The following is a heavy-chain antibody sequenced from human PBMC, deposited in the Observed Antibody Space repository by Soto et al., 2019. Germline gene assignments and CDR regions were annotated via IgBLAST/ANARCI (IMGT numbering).Heavy chain of an antibody. Sequence: EVQLVESGGGLVQPGGSLRLSCAASGFTFSSYEMNWVRQAPGKGLEWVSYISSSGSTIYYADSVKGRFTISRDNAKNSLYLQMNSLRAGDTAVYYCARMYSSYYGMDVWGQGTTVTVSS. J-gene: IGHJ6*02. CDR3: ARMYSSYYGMDV. CDR2: ISSSGSTI. CDR1: GFTFSSYE. V-gene: IGHV3-48*03. D-gene: IGHD6-13*01.